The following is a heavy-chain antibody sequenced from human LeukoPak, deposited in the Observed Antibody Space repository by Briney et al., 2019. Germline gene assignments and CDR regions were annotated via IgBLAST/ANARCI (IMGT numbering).Heavy chain of an antibody. CDR2: INPNSGGT. D-gene: IGHD1-1*01. CDR3: ARGLYNWNDGGYYFDY. J-gene: IGHJ4*02. V-gene: IGHV1-2*02. Sequence: GASVKVSCKASGYTFTGYYMHWVRQAPGQGLEWMGWINPNSGGTNYAQKFQGRVTMTRDTSISTAYMELSRLRSDDTAVYYCARGLYNWNDGGYYFDYWGQGTLVTVSS. CDR1: GYTFTGYY.